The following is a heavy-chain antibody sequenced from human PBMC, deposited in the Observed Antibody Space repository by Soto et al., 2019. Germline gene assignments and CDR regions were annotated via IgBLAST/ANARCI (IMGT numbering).Heavy chain of an antibody. D-gene: IGHD6-19*01. CDR2: ISGSGGST. Sequence: EVQLLESGGGLVQPGGSLRLSCAASGFTFSSYAMSWVRQAPGKGLEWVSAISGSGGSTYYADSVKGRFTISRDNSKNTLYLQMNSLRAEDTAVYYCARLRGYGSGWYGDYWGQGTLVTVSS. J-gene: IGHJ4*02. CDR3: ARLRGYGSGWYGDY. V-gene: IGHV3-23*01. CDR1: GFTFSSYA.